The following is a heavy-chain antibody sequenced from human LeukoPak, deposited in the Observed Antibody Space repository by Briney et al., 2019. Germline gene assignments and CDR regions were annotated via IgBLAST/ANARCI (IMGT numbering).Heavy chain of an antibody. CDR2: IIPIFGTA. V-gene: IGHV1-69*13. CDR3: ATEDYYDSGSNDH. J-gene: IGHJ5*02. Sequence: SVKVSCKASGGTFSSYAISWVRQAPGQGLEWMGGIIPIFGTANYAQKFQGRVTITADESTSTAYMELSSLRSEDTAVYYCATEDYYDSGSNDHWGQGTLVTVSS. D-gene: IGHD3-22*01. CDR1: GGTFSSYA.